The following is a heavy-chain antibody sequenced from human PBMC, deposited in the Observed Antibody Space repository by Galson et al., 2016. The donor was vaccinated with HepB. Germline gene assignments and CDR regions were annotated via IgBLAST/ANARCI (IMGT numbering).Heavy chain of an antibody. V-gene: IGHV4-61*01. CDR2: VHSVGST. Sequence: SETLSLTCSVSSGSVNNTSHYWSWIRQSPGKGLEWIGYVHSVGSTNYNPSLESRVTLSVDTSTNQFSLKLSSAPAADTAVYFCARVPISVTTSYFDNWGQGALVTVSS. CDR1: SGSVNNTSHY. CDR3: ARVPISVTTSYFDN. J-gene: IGHJ4*02. D-gene: IGHD4-17*01.